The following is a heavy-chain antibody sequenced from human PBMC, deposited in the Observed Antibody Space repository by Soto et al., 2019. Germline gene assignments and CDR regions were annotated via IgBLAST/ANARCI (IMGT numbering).Heavy chain of an antibody. CDR3: ASYRGALYFES. CDR1: GRSMSSNY. J-gene: IGHJ4*02. D-gene: IGHD3-16*01. V-gene: IGHV4-59*01. Sequence: ASLSLTCSVRGRSMSSNYWSWIRQSPDKGLEWLGYVFYGGTDYNPSLGGRVSMSVETSKSQFSLKLTSVTVADTAVYYCASYRGALYFESWGPGILVTVSS. CDR2: VFYGGT.